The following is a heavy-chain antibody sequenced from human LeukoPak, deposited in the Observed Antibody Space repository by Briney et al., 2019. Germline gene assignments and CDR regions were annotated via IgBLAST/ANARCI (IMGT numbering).Heavy chain of an antibody. J-gene: IGHJ4*02. CDR3: AKSGERRRPYYFDY. V-gene: IGHV3-66*01. CDR2: IYSGGTS. Sequence: GGSLRLSCAASGFIVSDSYMSWVRQAPGKGLEWLSVIYSGGTSSNADSVKGRFIISRDDRKSTAFLQMNSLRVEDTAVYYCAKSGERRRPYYFDYWGQGTLVTVSS. D-gene: IGHD3-10*01. CDR1: GFIVSDSY.